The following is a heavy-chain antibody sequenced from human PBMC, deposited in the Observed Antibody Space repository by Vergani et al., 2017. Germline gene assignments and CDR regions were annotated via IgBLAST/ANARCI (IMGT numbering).Heavy chain of an antibody. CDR3: AREFHDFWSGYFYFDY. J-gene: IGHJ4*02. CDR1: GYTFTGYY. D-gene: IGHD3-3*01. Sequence: QVQLVQSGAEVKKPGASVKVSCKASGYTFTGYYMHWVRQAPGQGLEWMGWINPNSGGINYAQKFQGRVTMTRETSISTSYMELSRLRYDGTAVYYCAREFHDFWSGYFYFDYWGQGTLVTVSS. CDR2: INPNSGGI. V-gene: IGHV1-2*02.